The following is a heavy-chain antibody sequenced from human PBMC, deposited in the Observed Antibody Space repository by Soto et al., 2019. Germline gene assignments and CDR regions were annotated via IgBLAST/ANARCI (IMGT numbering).Heavy chain of an antibody. V-gene: IGHV3-11*05. CDR3: ARIVGARLNDY. J-gene: IGHJ4*02. CDR2: ISTTGSYT. Sequence: QVQLVESGGGLVKPGGSLRLSCAASGFTFSDYYMTWFRQAPGKGLEWLSCISTTGSYTYYADSVKGRFTISRDNAENSLYLQMDSLRGEDTAVYYCARIVGARLNDYWGQGTLVTVS. D-gene: IGHD1-26*01. CDR1: GFTFSDYY.